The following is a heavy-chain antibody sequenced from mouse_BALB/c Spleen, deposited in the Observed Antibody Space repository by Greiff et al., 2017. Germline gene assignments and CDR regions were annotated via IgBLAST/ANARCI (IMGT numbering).Heavy chain of an antibody. Sequence: QVQLQQSGPELVRPGVSVKISCKGSGYTFTDYAMHWVKQSHAKSLEWIGVISTYYGNTNYNQKFKGKATMTVDKSSSTAYMELARLTSEDSAIYYCARRMGYAMDYWGQGTSVTVSS. CDR2: ISTYYGNT. J-gene: IGHJ4*01. V-gene: IGHV1-67*01. CDR1: GYTFTDYA. D-gene: IGHD2-14*01. CDR3: ARRMGYAMDY.